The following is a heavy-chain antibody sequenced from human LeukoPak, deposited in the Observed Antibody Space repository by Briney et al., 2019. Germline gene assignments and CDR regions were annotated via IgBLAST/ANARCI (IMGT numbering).Heavy chain of an antibody. CDR3: ARDPIAAAGTGYFDY. CDR2: INSDGSST. D-gene: IGHD6-13*01. Sequence: PGGALRLSCAASGFTFSSYWMHWVRQAPGKGLVWVSRINSDGSSTSYADSVKGRFTISRDNSKNTLYLQMNSLRAEDTAVYYCARDPIAAAGTGYFDYWGQGTLVTVSS. J-gene: IGHJ4*02. V-gene: IGHV3-74*01. CDR1: GFTFSSYW.